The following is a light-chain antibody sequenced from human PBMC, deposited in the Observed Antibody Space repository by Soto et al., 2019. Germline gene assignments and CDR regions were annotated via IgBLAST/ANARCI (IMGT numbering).Light chain of an antibody. V-gene: IGKV3-11*01. J-gene: IGKJ5*01. CDR2: GAF. Sequence: EIVLPQSPATLSLSPGARATLSCRASPSVTNFLAWYQQKPGQAPRLLIYGAFNRATGIPARFSGSGSGTDFTLTISSLEPEDSAIYYCQQRNIWPPVTFGQGTRLEIK. CDR1: PSVTNF. CDR3: QQRNIWPPVT.